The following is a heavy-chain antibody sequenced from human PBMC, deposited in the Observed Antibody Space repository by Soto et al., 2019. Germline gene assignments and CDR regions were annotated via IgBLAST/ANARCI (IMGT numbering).Heavy chain of an antibody. Sequence: PSETLSLTCTVSGDSGGFISSSSYHWGWIRQPPGKGLEWIGNNNYSGNTYYNPSLKRRVTISGNTSKNQFTLRLNSKTAVVTAVYYCARHPPYGPLDYWGQGTLVTVSS. J-gene: IGHJ4*02. V-gene: IGHV4-39*01. CDR2: NNYSGNT. D-gene: IGHD4-17*01. CDR3: ARHPPYGPLDY. CDR1: GDSGGFISSSSYH.